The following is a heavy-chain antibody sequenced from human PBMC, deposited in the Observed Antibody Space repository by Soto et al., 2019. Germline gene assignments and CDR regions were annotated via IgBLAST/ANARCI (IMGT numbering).Heavy chain of an antibody. V-gene: IGHV3-15*07. J-gene: IGHJ3*01. CDR3: SYVFFFD. CDR2: IKSKTDGGTT. Sequence: SQAPGKGLEWVGRIKSKTDGGTTDYAATVQGRFTISRDDSKNTLYLQMNSLKTVYTAFFFYSYVFFFD. D-gene: IGHD3-22*01.